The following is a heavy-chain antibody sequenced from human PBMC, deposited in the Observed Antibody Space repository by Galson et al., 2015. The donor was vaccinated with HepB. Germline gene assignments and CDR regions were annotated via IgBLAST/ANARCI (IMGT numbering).Heavy chain of an antibody. CDR1: GFTFSSYA. V-gene: IGHV3-30-3*01. D-gene: IGHD4-11*01. CDR2: ISYDGSNK. J-gene: IGHJ6*02. Sequence: SLRLSCAASGFTFSSYAMHWVRQAPGKGLEWVAVISYDGSNKYYADSVKGRFTISRDNSRNTLYLQMNSLRTEDAAVYHCARDRATVSYYYYGLDVWGQGTTVTVSS. CDR3: ARDRATVSYYYYGLDV.